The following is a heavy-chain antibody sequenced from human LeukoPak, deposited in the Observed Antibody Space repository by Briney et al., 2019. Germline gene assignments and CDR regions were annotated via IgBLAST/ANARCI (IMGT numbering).Heavy chain of an antibody. CDR2: MNPSSGNT. D-gene: IGHD6-6*01. CDR3: AARGASSSSLRPLDF. J-gene: IGHJ4*02. V-gene: IGHV1-8*01. Sequence: ASVKVSCKASGYTFTSYDINWVRQATGQGPEWMGWMNPSSGNTGYAQKFQGRVTMTRNTSISTAYMELTSLRSEDTAVYYCAARGASSSSLRPLDFWGQGTLVIVSS. CDR1: GYTFTSYD.